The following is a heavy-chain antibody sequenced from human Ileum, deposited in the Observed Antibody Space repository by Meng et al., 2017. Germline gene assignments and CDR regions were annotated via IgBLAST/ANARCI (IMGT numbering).Heavy chain of an antibody. CDR1: GFTFSSSW. J-gene: IGHJ4*02. Sequence: GESLKISCAASGFTFSSSWMHWARQGPGEGLVWVSGISDDGTFPSYADSVKGRFTISRDNAKNTVYLQMNILRAEDTALYYCVWRGYPSDYWGQGTLVTVSS. CDR2: ISDDGTFP. CDR3: VWRGYPSDY. D-gene: IGHD3-3*01. V-gene: IGHV3-74*01.